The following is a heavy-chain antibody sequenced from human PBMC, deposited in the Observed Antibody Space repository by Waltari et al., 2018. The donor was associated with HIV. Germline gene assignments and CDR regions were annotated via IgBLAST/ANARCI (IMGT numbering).Heavy chain of an antibody. V-gene: IGHV3-74*01. CDR1: GFTFHTYW. J-gene: IGHJ3*02. CDR3: ASSGVYAHDAFKI. D-gene: IGHD2-15*01. CDR2: MNSDGTTR. Sequence: EVQLVESGGGLVQPGGYLRLSCAASGFTFHTYWMHWLRQVPGKGLVCVSSMNSDGTTRSYADSGKGRFTISRDNAKNTLYVEMNSLRADDTAVYYCASSGVYAHDAFKIWGQGTKVIVSS.